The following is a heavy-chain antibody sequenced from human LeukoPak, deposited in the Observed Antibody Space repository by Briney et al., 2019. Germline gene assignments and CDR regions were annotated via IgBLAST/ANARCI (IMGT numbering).Heavy chain of an antibody. CDR2: IYYSGST. J-gene: IGHJ3*02. Sequence: ASETLSLTCTVSGGSISSYYWSWIRQPPGKGLEWIGYIYYSGSTNYNPTLKSRVTISVDTSKNQFSLKLSSVTAADTAVYYCARLGSSSSDAFDIWGRGTMVTVSS. D-gene: IGHD6-13*01. V-gene: IGHV4-59*08. CDR1: GGSISSYY. CDR3: ARLGSSSSDAFDI.